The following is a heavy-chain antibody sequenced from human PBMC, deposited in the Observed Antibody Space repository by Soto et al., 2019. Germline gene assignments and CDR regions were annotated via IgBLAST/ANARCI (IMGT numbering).Heavy chain of an antibody. CDR1: GFTFSTHA. J-gene: IGHJ4*02. CDR2: ISYDGSNK. Sequence: GGSLRLSCAASGFTFSTHAMHWVRQAPGKGLERVAVISYDGSNKYYADSVKGRFTIPRDNSKITLYLQMNSLRAEDMAVYYCASIVYYYDSSFDYWGQGTLVTVSS. V-gene: IGHV3-30*07. CDR3: ASIVYYYDSSFDY. D-gene: IGHD3-22*01.